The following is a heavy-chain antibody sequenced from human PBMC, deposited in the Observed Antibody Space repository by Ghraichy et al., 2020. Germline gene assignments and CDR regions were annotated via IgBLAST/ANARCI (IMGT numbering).Heavy chain of an antibody. Sequence: GGSLRLSCAASGFTFSSYATSWVRQAPGKGLEWVSAISGSGGSTYYADSVKGRFTISRDNSKNTLYLQMNSLRAEDTAVYYCAKGRIAVAARSIDYWGQGTLVTVSS. CDR3: AKGRIAVAARSIDY. D-gene: IGHD6-19*01. CDR2: ISGSGGST. J-gene: IGHJ4*02. V-gene: IGHV3-23*01. CDR1: GFTFSSYA.